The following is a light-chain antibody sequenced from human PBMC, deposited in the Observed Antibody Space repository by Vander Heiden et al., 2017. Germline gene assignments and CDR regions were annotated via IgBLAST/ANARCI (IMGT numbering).Light chain of an antibody. CDR3: QQYNNWPPRYT. CDR2: GAS. Sequence: IVITPSPATLSVSPGERATLSCRASQSVSSNLAWYQQRPGQAPRLLIYGASTRATGIPARFSGSGSGPEFTLTISSLQSEDFAVYYCQQYNNWPPRYTFGQWTNQKIK. J-gene: IGKJ2*01. CDR1: QSVSSN. V-gene: IGKV3-15*01.